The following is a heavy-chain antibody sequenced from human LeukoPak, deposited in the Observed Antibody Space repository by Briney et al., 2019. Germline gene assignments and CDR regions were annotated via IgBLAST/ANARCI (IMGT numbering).Heavy chain of an antibody. CDR3: ARVGVSYGVYHYFDY. CDR2: IYYSGST. Sequence: SETLSLTCTVSGGSLSRYYWSWIRQPPGEGLEGIGYIYYSGSTNYNPSLKSRVTISVDTSKNQFSLKLSSVTAADAAVYDCARVGVSYGVYHYFDYWGQGTLVTVSS. J-gene: IGHJ4*02. CDR1: GGSLSRYY. V-gene: IGHV4-59*01. D-gene: IGHD3-3*01.